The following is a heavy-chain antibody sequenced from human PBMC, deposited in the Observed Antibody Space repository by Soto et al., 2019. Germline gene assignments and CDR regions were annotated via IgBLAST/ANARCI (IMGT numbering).Heavy chain of an antibody. D-gene: IGHD2-2*01. CDR2: INHSGST. CDR3: ARGRLYCSTTSCFPGQYYIDV. V-gene: IGHV4-34*01. CDR1: GGCFSGYY. Sequence: SETLSLTCAVYGGCFSGYYWSWIRQPPGKGLEWIGEINHSGSTNYNPSLKSRVTISVDTSKNQFSLKLNSVTAADTAVYYCARGRLYCSTTSCFPGQYYIDVWGKGTTVTVSS. J-gene: IGHJ6*03.